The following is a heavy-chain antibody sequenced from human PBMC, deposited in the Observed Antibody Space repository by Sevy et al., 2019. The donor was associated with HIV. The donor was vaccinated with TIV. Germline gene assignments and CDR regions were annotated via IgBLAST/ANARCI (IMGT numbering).Heavy chain of an antibody. Sequence: SETLSLTCTVSGGSISSSSYYWGWIRQPPGKGLEWIGSIYYSGSTNYNPSLKSRVTISVDTPKNHFSLKLSSVTAADTAVYYCARDWVVRGFNIYGVYFDYWGQGTLVTVSS. CDR2: IYYSGST. CDR1: GGSISSSSYY. D-gene: IGHD3-10*01. V-gene: IGHV4-39*02. CDR3: ARDWVVRGFNIYGVYFDY. J-gene: IGHJ4*02.